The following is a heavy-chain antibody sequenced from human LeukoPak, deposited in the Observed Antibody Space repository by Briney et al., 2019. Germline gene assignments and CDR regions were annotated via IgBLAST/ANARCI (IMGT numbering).Heavy chain of an antibody. Sequence: GGSLRLSCAASGFTFSSYWMHWVRQAPGKGLVWVSRINTDGSSTSYADSVKGRFTISRDNAKNTLYLQMNSLRAEDTAVYYCARVERYYDFWSGYYTGVPLDYWGQGTLVTVSS. J-gene: IGHJ4*02. D-gene: IGHD3-3*01. CDR2: INTDGSST. V-gene: IGHV3-74*01. CDR1: GFTFSSYW. CDR3: ARVERYYDFWSGYYTGVPLDY.